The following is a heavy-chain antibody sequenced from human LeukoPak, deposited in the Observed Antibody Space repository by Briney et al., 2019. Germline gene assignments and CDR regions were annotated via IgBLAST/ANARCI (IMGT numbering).Heavy chain of an antibody. CDR2: IYYSGST. CDR3: ARHGIQLWLVY. Sequence: SETLSLTCTVSGGSISSYYWSWIRQPPGKGLEWIGYIYYSGSTNYNPSLKSRVTISVDTSKNQFSLKLSSVTAADTAVYYCARHGIQLWLVYWGQGTLVTVSS. J-gene: IGHJ4*02. CDR1: GGSISSYY. D-gene: IGHD5-18*01. V-gene: IGHV4-59*08.